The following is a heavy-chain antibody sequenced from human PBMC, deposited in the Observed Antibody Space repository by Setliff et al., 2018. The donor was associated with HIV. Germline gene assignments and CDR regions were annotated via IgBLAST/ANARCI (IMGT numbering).Heavy chain of an antibody. CDR3: ARLVEVRGAANDYFDC. V-gene: IGHV4-61*02. D-gene: IGHD3-10*01. CDR1: GGSFSSATYS. CDR2: IYTSGNT. Sequence: PSETLSLTCTVSGGSFSSATYSWIWIRQPAGKGLEYIGLIYTSGNTRHNPSLKSRLSISVDTSKNQISLKLSSVTAADTAVYYCARLVEVRGAANDYFDCWGQGTLVTVSS. J-gene: IGHJ4*02.